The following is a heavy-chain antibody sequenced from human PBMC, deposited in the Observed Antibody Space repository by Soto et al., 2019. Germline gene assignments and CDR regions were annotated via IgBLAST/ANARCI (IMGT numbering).Heavy chain of an antibody. Sequence: GGSLRLSCAASGFTFSSYSMNWVRQAPGKGLEWVSYISSSSSTIHYSDSVKGRFTISRDNAKNSLYLQMNSLRAEDTAVYYCAKDYRIPFGFEYFQHWGQGTLVTVSS. D-gene: IGHD3-16*01. CDR3: AKDYRIPFGFEYFQH. V-gene: IGHV3-48*01. CDR1: GFTFSSYS. J-gene: IGHJ1*01. CDR2: ISSSSSTI.